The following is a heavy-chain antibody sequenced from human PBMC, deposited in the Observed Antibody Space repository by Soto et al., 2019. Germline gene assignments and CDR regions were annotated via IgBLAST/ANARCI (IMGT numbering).Heavy chain of an antibody. CDR1: GGSISSYY. Sequence: QVQLQESGPGLVKPSETLSLTCTVSGGSISSYYWSWIRQPPGKGLEWIGYIYYSGSTNYNPSLKSRVTRSVGTSKNQFSQKLSSVTAADTAVYYCARSYRRYCSGGSCYSYYYYYMDVWGKGTTVTVSS. J-gene: IGHJ6*03. V-gene: IGHV4-59*01. CDR2: IYYSGST. CDR3: ARSYRRYCSGGSCYSYYYYYMDV. D-gene: IGHD2-15*01.